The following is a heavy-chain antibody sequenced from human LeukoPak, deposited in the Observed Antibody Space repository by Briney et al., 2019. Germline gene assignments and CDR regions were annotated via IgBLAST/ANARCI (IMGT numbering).Heavy chain of an antibody. CDR1: GFIFNVYN. Sequence: GGSLRLSCAASGFIFNVYNMHWVRQAPGKGLEWVSSITSSADSVFYADSVQGRFPISRDNAKNSLFLQMNSLRAEDTAVYYCARLCGGDCNSKSPTDYWGQGTLVTVSS. J-gene: IGHJ4*02. CDR2: ITSSADSV. D-gene: IGHD2-21*02. CDR3: ARLCGGDCNSKSPTDY. V-gene: IGHV3-21*06.